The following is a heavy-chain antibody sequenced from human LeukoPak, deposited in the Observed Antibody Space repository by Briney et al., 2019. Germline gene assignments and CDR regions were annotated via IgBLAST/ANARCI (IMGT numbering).Heavy chain of an antibody. CDR2: ISSSGSTI. CDR3: ARDNSYDYYMDV. D-gene: IGHD3-10*01. J-gene: IGHJ6*03. CDR1: GFTFSSYE. V-gene: IGHV3-48*03. Sequence: GGSLRLSCAASGFTFSSYEMNWVRQAPGKGLEWVSYISSSGSTIYYADSVKGRFTISRDNAKNSLYLQMNSLRAEDTAVYYCARDNSYDYYMDVWGKGTTVTVSS.